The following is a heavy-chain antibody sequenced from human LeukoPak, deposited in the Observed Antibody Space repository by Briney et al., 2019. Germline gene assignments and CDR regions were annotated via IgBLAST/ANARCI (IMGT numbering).Heavy chain of an antibody. J-gene: IGHJ4*02. V-gene: IGHV1-8*01. CDR2: MNPNSGNT. D-gene: IGHD3-10*01. CDR1: GYTFTSYD. CDR3: ARGSPRRMVRGVYYFDY. Sequence: ASVKVSCKASGYTFTSYDINWVRQATGQGLEWMGWMNPNSGNTGYAQKFQGRVTMTRNTSISTAYMELSSLRSEDTAVYYCARGSPRRMVRGVYYFDYWGQGTPVTVSS.